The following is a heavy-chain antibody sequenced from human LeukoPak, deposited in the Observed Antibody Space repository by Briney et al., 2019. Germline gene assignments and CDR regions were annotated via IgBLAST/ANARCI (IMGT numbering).Heavy chain of an antibody. J-gene: IGHJ3*02. V-gene: IGHV1-18*01. CDR3: ARGTGRGYGGNSDAFDI. CDR1: GYTFTSYG. Sequence: ASVKVSCKASGYTFTSYGISWVRQAPGQGLEWMGWISAYNGNTDYAQKLQGRVTMTTDTSTSTAYMELRSLRSDDTAVYYCARGTGRGYGGNSDAFDIWGQGTMVTVSS. CDR2: ISAYNGNT. D-gene: IGHD4-23*01.